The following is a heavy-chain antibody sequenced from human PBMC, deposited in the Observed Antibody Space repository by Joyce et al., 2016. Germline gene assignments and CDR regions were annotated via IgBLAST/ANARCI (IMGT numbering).Heavy chain of an antibody. Sequence: EVQLVESGGGLVQPGGSLRFSCEGSGFTFSDHFIDWVRQAPGKGLEWVARSRNRADSTEYAASVKGRFTISRDDPKNTLDLQMNRLEIEDTAVYFCARSTWNSGFDYWGQGTLVTVSS. CDR3: ARSTWNSGFDY. CDR1: GFTFSDHF. J-gene: IGHJ4*02. CDR2: SRNRADST. D-gene: IGHD1-1*01. V-gene: IGHV3-72*01.